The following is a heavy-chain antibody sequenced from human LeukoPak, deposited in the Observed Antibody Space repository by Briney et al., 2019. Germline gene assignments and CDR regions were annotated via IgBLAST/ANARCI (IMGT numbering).Heavy chain of an antibody. Sequence: SEALSLTCTVSGGSISSSSYYWGWIRQPPGKGLEWIGSIYYSGSTYYNPSLKSRVTISVDTSKNQFSLKLSSVTAADTAVYYCARHKHDFDYWGQGTLVTVSS. J-gene: IGHJ4*02. CDR2: IYYSGST. CDR3: ARHKHDFDY. D-gene: IGHD3-3*01. V-gene: IGHV4-39*01. CDR1: GGSISSSSYY.